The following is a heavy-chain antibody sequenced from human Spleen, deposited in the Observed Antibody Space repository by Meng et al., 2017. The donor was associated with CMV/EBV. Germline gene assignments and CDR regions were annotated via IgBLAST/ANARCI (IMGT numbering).Heavy chain of an antibody. Sequence: GESLKISCAASGFTFSSYGMHWVRQAPGKGLEWVAFIRYDGSNKYYADSVKGRFTISRDNSKNTMDLQMNSLRAEDTAVYYCAKDLGDYGQVDYWGQGTLVTVSS. J-gene: IGHJ4*02. D-gene: IGHD4/OR15-4a*01. V-gene: IGHV3-30*02. CDR1: GFTFSSYG. CDR3: AKDLGDYGQVDY. CDR2: IRYDGSNK.